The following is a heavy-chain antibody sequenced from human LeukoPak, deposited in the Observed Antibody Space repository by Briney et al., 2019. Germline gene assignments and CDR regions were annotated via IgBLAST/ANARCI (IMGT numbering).Heavy chain of an antibody. CDR3: AKSSKTWFGELLLRNNWFDP. CDR2: ISGSGGST. Sequence: GGSLRLSCAASGFTFSSYAMSWVRQAPGKGLEWVSAISGSGGSTYYADSVKGRFTISRDNSKNTLYLQMNSLRAEDTAVYYCAKSSKTWFGELLLRNNWFDPWGQGTLVTVSS. D-gene: IGHD3-10*01. CDR1: GFTFSSYA. J-gene: IGHJ5*02. V-gene: IGHV3-23*01.